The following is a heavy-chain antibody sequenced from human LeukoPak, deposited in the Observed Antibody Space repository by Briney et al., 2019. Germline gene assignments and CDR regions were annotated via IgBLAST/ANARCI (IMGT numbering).Heavy chain of an antibody. CDR2: ISGSGVSGVIT. V-gene: IGHV3-23*01. D-gene: IGHD2-2*01. Sequence: GGSLRLSCAASGFTFSDYYVSWIRQAPGKGLEWVSAISGSGVSGVITNYADSVKGRFTISRDNSKNTLYLQMNSLRAEDTAVYYCAKVRGDSLPDPFDFWGQGTQVTVSS. CDR1: GFTFSDYY. J-gene: IGHJ4*02. CDR3: AKVRGDSLPDPFDF.